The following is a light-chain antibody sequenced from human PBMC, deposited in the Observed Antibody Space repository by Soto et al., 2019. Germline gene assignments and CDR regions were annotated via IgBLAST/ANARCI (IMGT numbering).Light chain of an antibody. CDR1: NSGVVNYEY. CDR2: EGR. Sequence: QSALSQPASVSGSPGQSITISCTGINSGVVNYEYVSWYQQFPDKAPKLIIYEGRERPSGVSDRFSGSKSDNAASLAISGLRSEDEADYYCAGWDDSLSGVVFGGGTKVTVL. V-gene: IGLV2-14*02. J-gene: IGLJ2*01. CDR3: AGWDDSLSGVV.